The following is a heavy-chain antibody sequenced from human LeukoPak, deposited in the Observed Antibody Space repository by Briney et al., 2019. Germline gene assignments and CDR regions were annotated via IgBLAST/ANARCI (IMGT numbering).Heavy chain of an antibody. V-gene: IGHV3-7*01. J-gene: IGHJ4*02. CDR1: GFTFSAYW. CDR3: VRLFGGVTTFDY. D-gene: IGHD4-17*01. Sequence: GGSLRLSCAASGFTFSAYWMSWARQGPGKGLDWVASINPDGSGTRYVDSVRGRFTISRDNAQNSLYLHMNSLSAEDTAVYYCVRLFGGVTTFDYWGQGTLITVSS. CDR2: INPDGSGT.